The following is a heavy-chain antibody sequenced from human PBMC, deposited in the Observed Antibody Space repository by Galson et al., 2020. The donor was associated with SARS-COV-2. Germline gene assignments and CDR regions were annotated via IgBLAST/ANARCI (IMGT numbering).Heavy chain of an antibody. CDR3: ARSYLGGSNHNYYYYGMDV. Sequence: ASVKVSCKASGYTFTGYYMHWVRQAPGQGLEWMGWINPNSGGTNYAQKFQGRVTMTRDTSISTAYMEVSRLRSDDTAVYYCARSYLGGSNHNYYYYGMDVWGQGTTVTVSS. J-gene: IGHJ6*02. CDR1: GYTFTGYY. D-gene: IGHD1-26*01. CDR2: INPNSGGT. V-gene: IGHV1-2*02.